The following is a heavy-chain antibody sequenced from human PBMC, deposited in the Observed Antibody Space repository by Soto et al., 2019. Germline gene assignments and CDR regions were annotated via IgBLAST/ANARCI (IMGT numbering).Heavy chain of an antibody. V-gene: IGHV3-30*03. J-gene: IGHJ4*02. D-gene: IGHD1-26*01. CDR3: ASTSGIRIDY. CDR1: GFTFSSYG. Sequence: QVQLVESGGGVVQPGRSLRLSCAASGFTFSSYGMHWVRQAPGKGLEWVAVISYDGSNKYYADSVKGRFTISRDNSKNTLYLQMNSLRAEDTAVYYCASTSGIRIDYWGQGTLVTVSS. CDR2: ISYDGSNK.